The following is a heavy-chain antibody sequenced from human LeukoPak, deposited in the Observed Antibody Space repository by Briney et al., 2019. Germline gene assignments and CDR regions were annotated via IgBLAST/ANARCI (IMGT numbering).Heavy chain of an antibody. Sequence: SVKVSCKASGGTFSNYGITWVRQAPGQGLEWMGSIIPVFGSADYAQKFQGRVTITADESTTTSYMEVTSLKFEDAAVYFCARGAEDRLGALVHWGQGTLVTVSS. D-gene: IGHD1-14*01. V-gene: IGHV1-69*13. CDR3: ARGAEDRLGALVH. CDR1: GGTFSNYG. J-gene: IGHJ4*02. CDR2: IIPVFGSA.